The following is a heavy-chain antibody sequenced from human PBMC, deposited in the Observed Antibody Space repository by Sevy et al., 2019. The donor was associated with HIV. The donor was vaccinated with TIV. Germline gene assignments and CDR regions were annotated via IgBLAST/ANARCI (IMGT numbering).Heavy chain of an antibody. CDR1: GDSVSSNSAA. V-gene: IGHV6-1*01. CDR2: TYYRSKWYN. J-gene: IGHJ5*02. D-gene: IGHD2-2*02. Sequence: SQTLSLTCAISGDSVSSNSAAWNWIRQSPSRGLEWLGRTYYRSKWYNDYAVSVKSRITINPDTSKNQFSLQLNSVTPEDTAVYYCARDGEFRYCSSTSCYTGRRNWFDPWGQGTLVTVSS. CDR3: ARDGEFRYCSSTSCYTGRRNWFDP.